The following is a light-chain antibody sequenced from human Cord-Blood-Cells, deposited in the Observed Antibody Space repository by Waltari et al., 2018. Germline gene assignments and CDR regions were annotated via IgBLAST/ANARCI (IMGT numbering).Light chain of an antibody. Sequence: CKSSQSVLYSSNNKNYLAWYQQKPGQPPKLLIYWASTRESGVPDRFSGSGSGTDFTLTISSLQAEDVAVYYCQQYYSTPPTFGQGTKLEIK. CDR2: WAS. V-gene: IGKV4-1*01. CDR1: QSVLYSSNNKNY. CDR3: QQYYSTPPT. J-gene: IGKJ2*01.